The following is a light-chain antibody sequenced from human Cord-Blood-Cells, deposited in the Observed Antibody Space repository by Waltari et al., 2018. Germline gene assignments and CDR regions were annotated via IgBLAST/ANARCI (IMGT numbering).Light chain of an antibody. CDR1: SSDVGGYNY. CDR3: CSYAGSYSFVV. CDR2: DVS. Sequence: QSALTQPRSVSGSPEKSVTISCTGTSSDVGGYNYVSSYQQHPGKAPTLMIYDVSKRPSGVPDRFSGSKSGNTASLTISGLQAEDEADYYCCSYAGSYSFVVFGGGTKLTVL. J-gene: IGLJ2*01. V-gene: IGLV2-11*01.